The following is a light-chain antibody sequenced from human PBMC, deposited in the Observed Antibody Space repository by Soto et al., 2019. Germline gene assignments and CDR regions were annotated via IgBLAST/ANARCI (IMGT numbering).Light chain of an antibody. CDR2: EVR. J-gene: IGLJ2*01. CDR1: SSDVGHYNY. Sequence: QSVLTQPASVSGSPGQSITISCTGTSSDVGHYNYVSWYQQHPGKAPKLMIYEVRNRPSGVSNRFSGSKSGNTASLTISGLQAEDEADYYCSSYTSSSTLVFGGGTKLTVL. V-gene: IGLV2-14*01. CDR3: SSYTSSSTLV.